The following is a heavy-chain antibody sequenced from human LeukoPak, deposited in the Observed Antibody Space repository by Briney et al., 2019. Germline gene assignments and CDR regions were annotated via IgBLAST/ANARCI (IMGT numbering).Heavy chain of an antibody. D-gene: IGHD6-13*01. CDR1: GYSISNGYY. V-gene: IGHV4-38-2*02. Sequence: SETLSLTCTVSGYSISNGYYWGWIRQPPGKGLEWIGNIYHSGSTYYNPSLKSRVTISVDTSKNQFSLKLRSVTAADTAVYYCARGVRGQQLVYYYYYYMDVWGKGTTVTVSS. CDR2: IYHSGST. CDR3: ARGVRGQQLVYYYYYYMDV. J-gene: IGHJ6*03.